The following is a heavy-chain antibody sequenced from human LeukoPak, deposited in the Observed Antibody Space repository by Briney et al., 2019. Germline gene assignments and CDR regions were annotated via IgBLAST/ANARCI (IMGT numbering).Heavy chain of an antibody. Sequence: RESGPALVKPTQTLTLTCTFSGFSLSTRGMCVSWIRQRPGKALEWLARIDWDDDKYYSTSLKTRLTISKDTSKNQVVLTMTNMDPVDTATYYCARTSYGGDSDAQIDYWGQGTLVTVSS. D-gene: IGHD4-23*01. V-gene: IGHV2-70*11. CDR1: GFSLSTRGMC. CDR3: ARTSYGGDSDAQIDY. J-gene: IGHJ4*02. CDR2: IDWDDDK.